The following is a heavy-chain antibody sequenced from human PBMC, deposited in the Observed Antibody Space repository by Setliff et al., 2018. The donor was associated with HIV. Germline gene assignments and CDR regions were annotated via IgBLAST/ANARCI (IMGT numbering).Heavy chain of an antibody. V-gene: IGHV4-34*01. CDR2: IDHSGST. D-gene: IGHD3-3*01. CDR3: ARGRQFTFWSAYMHMDV. Sequence: SETLSLTCAVYGRSFSNYYWTWIRQTPGEGLEWIGEIDHSGSTKYNPSLKSRVAISVDTSKNQFSLKVNSVTAADTAIYYCARGRQFTFWSAYMHMDVWGKGTSVTVSS. CDR1: GRSFSNYY. J-gene: IGHJ6*03.